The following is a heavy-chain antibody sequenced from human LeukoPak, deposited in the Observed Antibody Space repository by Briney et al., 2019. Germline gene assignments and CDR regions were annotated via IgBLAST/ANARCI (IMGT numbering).Heavy chain of an antibody. V-gene: IGHV4-34*01. CDR1: GGSFSGYY. CDR2: INHSGST. J-gene: IGHJ3*02. CDR3: ATQAYSSSWPDAFDI. D-gene: IGHD6-13*01. Sequence: PSETLSLTCAVYGGSFSGYYWSWIRQPPGNGLEWIGEINHSGSTNYNPSLKSRVTISVDTSKNQFSLKLSSVTAADTAVYYCATQAYSSSWPDAFDIWGQGTMVTVSS.